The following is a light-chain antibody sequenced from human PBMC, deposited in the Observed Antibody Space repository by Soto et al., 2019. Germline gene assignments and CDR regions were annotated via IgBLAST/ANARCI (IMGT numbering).Light chain of an antibody. CDR3: QQSFSNPQT. CDR2: TTS. Sequence: DIQMTQSPSSLSASLGDRVTITCRASQSISNYLNWYQQKPGKAPKLLIHTTSSLQSGVPSRFSASGTGTDFTLTISSLQPEDFATYYCQQSFSNPQTFGGGTKVEI. V-gene: IGKV1-39*01. CDR1: QSISNY. J-gene: IGKJ4*01.